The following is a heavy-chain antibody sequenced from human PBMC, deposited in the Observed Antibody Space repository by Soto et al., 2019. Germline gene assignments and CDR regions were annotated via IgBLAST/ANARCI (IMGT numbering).Heavy chain of an antibody. Sequence: SETLSLTCTVSGGSISSGGYYWSWIRQHPGKGLEWIGYIYYSGSTYYNPSLKSRVTISVDTSKNQFSLKLTSVTAADTAVYYCARDKITGLLDYWGQGTLVTVSS. J-gene: IGHJ4*02. V-gene: IGHV4-31*03. CDR3: ARDKITGLLDY. CDR1: GGSISSGGYY. D-gene: IGHD2-8*02. CDR2: IYYSGST.